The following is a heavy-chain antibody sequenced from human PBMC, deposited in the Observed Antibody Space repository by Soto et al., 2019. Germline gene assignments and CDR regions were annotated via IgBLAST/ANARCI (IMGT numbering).Heavy chain of an antibody. V-gene: IGHV1-46*01. Sequence: VQLGQSGAEVKKPGASVQVSCKASGYSFSNYDIHWLRQAPGQGLEWMGKISPSYGITTYAQRFQGRVTMTRDTSTNTGYMELSSLRPEDRAVYSCARGGYSNNCYGMDVWGQGTTVTVSS. CDR1: GYSFSNYD. D-gene: IGHD4-4*01. CDR3: ARGGYSNNCYGMDV. CDR2: ISPSYGIT. J-gene: IGHJ6*01.